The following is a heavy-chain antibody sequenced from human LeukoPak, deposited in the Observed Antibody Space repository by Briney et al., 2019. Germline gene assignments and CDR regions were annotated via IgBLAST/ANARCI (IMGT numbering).Heavy chain of an antibody. V-gene: IGHV4-59*01. CDR3: ARVSVVYGMDV. J-gene: IGHJ6*02. CDR2: MYYTGST. Sequence: SETLSLTCSVSGGSISSDYWAWIRQPPGKGLEWIGYMYYTGSTNYNPSLKSRVTISLATSKNQFSLKLSSVTAADTAVYYCARVSVVYGMDVWSRGTTVTVSS. CDR1: GGSISSDY.